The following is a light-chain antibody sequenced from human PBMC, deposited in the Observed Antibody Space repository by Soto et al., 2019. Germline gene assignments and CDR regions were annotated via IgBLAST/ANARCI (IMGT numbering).Light chain of an antibody. CDR1: QSVSSY. Sequence: IVLTQSPSTLSLSPGERATLSCRAGQSVSSYVAWYQQKPGQAPRLLIYGASNRATGIPARLSGSGSGTDFTLTISSLEPEDFAVYYCQQRSNWPPALTFGGGTKVDIK. CDR3: QQRSNWPPALT. V-gene: IGKV3-11*01. J-gene: IGKJ4*01. CDR2: GAS.